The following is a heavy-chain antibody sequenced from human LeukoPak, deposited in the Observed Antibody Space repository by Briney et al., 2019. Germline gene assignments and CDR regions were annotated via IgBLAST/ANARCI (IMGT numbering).Heavy chain of an antibody. CDR1: GFTFSNAW. CDR3: TTVVVVVTATKDY. J-gene: IGHJ4*02. V-gene: IGHV3-15*01. D-gene: IGHD2-21*02. Sequence: PGGSLRLSCAASGFTFSNAWMSWVRQAPGKGLEWVGRIKSKTDGGTTDYAAPVKGRFTISRDDSKNTLYLQMNSLKTEDTAVYHCTTVVVVVTATKDYWGQGTLVTVSS. CDR2: IKSKTDGGTT.